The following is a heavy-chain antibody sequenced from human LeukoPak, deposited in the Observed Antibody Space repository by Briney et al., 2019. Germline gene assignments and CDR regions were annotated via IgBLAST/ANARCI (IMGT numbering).Heavy chain of an antibody. Sequence: GRSLRLSCAASGFTFSSYGMHWVRQAPGKGLEWVSYISSSSSTISYADSVKGRFTISRDNAKNSLYLQMNSLRAEDTAVYYCTVTPSYWGQGTLVTVSS. D-gene: IGHD2-21*02. CDR2: ISSSSSTI. V-gene: IGHV3-48*01. CDR3: TVTPSY. CDR1: GFTFSSYG. J-gene: IGHJ4*02.